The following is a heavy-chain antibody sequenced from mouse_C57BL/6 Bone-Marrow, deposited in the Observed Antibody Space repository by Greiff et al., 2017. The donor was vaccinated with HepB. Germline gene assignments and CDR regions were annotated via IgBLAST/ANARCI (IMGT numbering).Heavy chain of an antibody. CDR1: GFTFTDYY. J-gene: IGHJ2*01. CDR3: ARYQAVVAHFDY. Sequence: EVKVVESGGGLVQPGGSLSLSCAASGFTFTDYYMSWVRQPPGKALEWLGFIRNKANGYTTEYSASVKGRFTISRDNSQSILYLQMNALRAGDSATYYCARYQAVVAHFDYWGQGTTLTVSS. D-gene: IGHD1-1*01. CDR2: IRNKANGYTT. V-gene: IGHV7-3*01.